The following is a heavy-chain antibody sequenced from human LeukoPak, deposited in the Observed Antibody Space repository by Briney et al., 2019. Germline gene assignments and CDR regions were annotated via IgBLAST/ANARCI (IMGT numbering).Heavy chain of an antibody. J-gene: IGHJ2*01. CDR3: ARHGRLILAKGVFWYSDL. Sequence: SETLSQTCTFSGGSVTSDFWHWIRQTPGKGLEWIGYIYSTGSSNHNPALKNRVTMSLDKSKNQLSLKLSDVTAADTAIYYCARHGRLILAKGVFWYSDLWGRGTLVTVSS. CDR1: GGSVTSDF. V-gene: IGHV4-4*08. D-gene: IGHD1-26*01. CDR2: IYSTGSS.